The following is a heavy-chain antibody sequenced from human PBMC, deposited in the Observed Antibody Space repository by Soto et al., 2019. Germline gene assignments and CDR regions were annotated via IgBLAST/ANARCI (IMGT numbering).Heavy chain of an antibody. V-gene: IGHV1-3*01. CDR2: INAGNGNT. CDR3: ARSPHVLRYFDWSTSGFDY. CDR1: GYAFTSYG. Sequence: APVKVSCKASGYAFTSYGISWGRQAPGQRLEWMGWINAGNGNTKYSQKFQGRVTITRDTSASTAYMELSSLRSEDTAVYYCARSPHVLRYFDWSTSGFDYWGQGTLVTVSS. D-gene: IGHD3-9*01. J-gene: IGHJ4*02.